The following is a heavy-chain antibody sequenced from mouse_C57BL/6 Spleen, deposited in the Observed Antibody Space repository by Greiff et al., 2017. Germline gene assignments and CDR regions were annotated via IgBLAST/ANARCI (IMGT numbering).Heavy chain of an antibody. D-gene: IGHD3-1*01. CDR1: GYTFTSYW. J-gene: IGHJ2*01. Sequence: QVQLKQPGAELVMPGASVKLSCKASGYTFTSYWMHWVKQRPGQGLEWIGEIDPSDSYTNYNQKFKGKSTLTVDKSSSTAYMQLSSLTSEDSAVYYCAREGYLDYWGQGTTLTVSS. CDR3: AREGYLDY. CDR2: IDPSDSYT. V-gene: IGHV1-69*01.